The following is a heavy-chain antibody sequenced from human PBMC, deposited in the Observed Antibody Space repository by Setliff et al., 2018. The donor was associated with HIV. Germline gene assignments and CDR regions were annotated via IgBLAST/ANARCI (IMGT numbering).Heavy chain of an antibody. Sequence: SETLSLTCTVSGDSTTSSSSYWGWIRQPPRKGLEWIGNIYYSGSTYYNPSLKSRVTMSVDTSKNQFSLKVRSVTAVDTAVYYCARSALWFGKADWYVDLWGRGTLVTVSS. CDR3: ARSALWFGKADWYVDL. CDR2: IYYSGST. V-gene: IGHV4-39*07. D-gene: IGHD3-10*01. J-gene: IGHJ2*01. CDR1: GDSTTSSSSY.